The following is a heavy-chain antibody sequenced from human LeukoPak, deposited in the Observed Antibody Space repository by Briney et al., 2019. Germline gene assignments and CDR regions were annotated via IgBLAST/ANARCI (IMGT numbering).Heavy chain of an antibody. D-gene: IGHD4-11*01. CDR3: ARGYSRFDH. V-gene: IGHV3-7*04. CDR2: IKQDGSEK. Sequence: GGSLRLSCAASGFTFSNYWMSWVRQAPGKGLEWVANIKQDGSEKYYVDSVKGRFTISRDNAKNSLYVQMNSLRAEDTAVYYCARGYSRFDHWGQGTLVTVSS. J-gene: IGHJ4*02. CDR1: GFTFSNYW.